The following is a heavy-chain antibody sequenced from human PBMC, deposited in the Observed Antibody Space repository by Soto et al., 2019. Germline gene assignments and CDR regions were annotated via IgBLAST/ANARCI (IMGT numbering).Heavy chain of an antibody. V-gene: IGHV3-21*01. CDR1: GFTFSSYS. CDR3: ARRYDFWSGRATPSNWFDP. Sequence: EVQLVESGGGLVKPGGSLRLSCAASGFTFSSYSMNWVRQAPGKGLEWVSSISSSSSYIYYADSVKGRFTISRDNAKNSLYLQMNSLRAEDTAVYYCARRYDFWSGRATPSNWFDPWGQGTLVTVSS. CDR2: ISSSSSYI. J-gene: IGHJ5*02. D-gene: IGHD3-3*01.